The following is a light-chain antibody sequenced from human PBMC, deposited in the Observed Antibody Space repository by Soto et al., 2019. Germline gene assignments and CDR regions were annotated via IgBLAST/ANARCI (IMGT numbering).Light chain of an antibody. CDR2: AAS. J-gene: IGKJ5*01. Sequence: DIQMTQSPSSVSASVGDTVTITCRASQDISSWLAWYQQKPGKAPKLLIYAASTLQSGVPSRFSGSGSATDFTLTIRSLQPEDFATYYCQQPISFPITFGQGTRLEI. CDR3: QQPISFPIT. CDR1: QDISSW. V-gene: IGKV1D-12*01.